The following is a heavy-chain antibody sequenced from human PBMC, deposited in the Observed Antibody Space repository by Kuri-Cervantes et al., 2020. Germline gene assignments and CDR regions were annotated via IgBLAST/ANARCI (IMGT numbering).Heavy chain of an antibody. V-gene: IGHV4-34*01. CDR1: GYSISSGYY. Sequence: SETLSLTCAVSGYSISSGYYWSWIRQPPGKGLEWIGEINHSGSTNYNPSLRSRVTISVDTSKNQFSLKLRSVTAADTAVYYCARGLIGTSIVVVISYDYWGQGTLVTVSS. CDR3: ARGLIGTSIVVVISYDY. J-gene: IGHJ4*02. CDR2: INHSGST. D-gene: IGHD3-22*01.